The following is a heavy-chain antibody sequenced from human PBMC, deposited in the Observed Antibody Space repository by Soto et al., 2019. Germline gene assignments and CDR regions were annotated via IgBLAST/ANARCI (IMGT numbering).Heavy chain of an antibody. J-gene: IGHJ6*02. CDR2: IIPIFGTA. CDR3: ASLRFLEWLYGMDV. D-gene: IGHD3-3*01. V-gene: IGHV1-69*01. Sequence: QVQLVQSGAEVKKPGSSVKVSCKASGGTFSSYAISWVRQAPGQGLEWMGGIIPIFGTANYAQKFQGRVAITADESTRTGYMELYSLRSEGTAVYYCASLRFLEWLYGMDVWGQGTTVTVSS. CDR1: GGTFSSYA.